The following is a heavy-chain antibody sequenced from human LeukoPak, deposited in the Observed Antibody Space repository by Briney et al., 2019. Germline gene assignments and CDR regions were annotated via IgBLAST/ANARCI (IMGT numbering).Heavy chain of an antibody. J-gene: IGHJ4*02. D-gene: IGHD3-22*01. Sequence: GASVKVSCKASGYTFTSYYMHWVRQAPGQGLEWMGIINPSGGSTSYAQKFQGRVTMTRDTSTSTVYMELSSLRSEDTAVYYCARLSSGYYQSNSGPNDYWGQGTLVTVSS. CDR1: GYTFTSYY. CDR2: INPSGGST. V-gene: IGHV1-46*01. CDR3: ARLSSGYYQSNSGPNDY.